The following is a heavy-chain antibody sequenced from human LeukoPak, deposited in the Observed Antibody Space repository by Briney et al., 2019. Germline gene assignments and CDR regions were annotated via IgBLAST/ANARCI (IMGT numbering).Heavy chain of an antibody. J-gene: IGHJ3*02. CDR3: ARSRAGSAFDI. CDR2: IYYSGST. Sequence: PSETLSLTCTVSGGSISSYYWSWIRQPPGKGLEWIGYIYYSGSTNYNPSLKSRVTISVDTSKNQFSLKLSSVTAADTAVYYCARSRAGSAFDIWGQGTMVTVSS. CDR1: GGSISSYY. V-gene: IGHV4-59*01. D-gene: IGHD6-19*01.